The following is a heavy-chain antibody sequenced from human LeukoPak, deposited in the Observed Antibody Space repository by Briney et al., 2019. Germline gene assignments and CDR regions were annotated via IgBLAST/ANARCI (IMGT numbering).Heavy chain of an antibody. D-gene: IGHD3-10*01. J-gene: IGHJ6*02. CDR1: GVSITNHY. V-gene: IGHV4-59*11. Sequence: SETLSLTCTVSGVSITNHYWSWFRQSPGQGLEWIGEVYHNLRSNYNPSLTSRVTISVDTSRNECSLQLPSGTAADTAAYYCARDSRPFYYNPQSDSKYGMVVWGQGTTVIVSS. CDR2: VYHNLRS. CDR3: ARDSRPFYYNPQSDSKYGMVV.